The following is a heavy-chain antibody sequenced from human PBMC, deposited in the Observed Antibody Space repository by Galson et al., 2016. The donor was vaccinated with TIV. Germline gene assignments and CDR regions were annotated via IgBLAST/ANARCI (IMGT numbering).Heavy chain of an antibody. CDR2: ISASGGE. Sequence: SLRLSCAASGFTFNNYAMTWVRQAPGKGLEWVSGISASGGENYAESVKGRFTISSDNSKNTLFLQMNSLRVEDTAVYYCAKDFASGVFRYRDASDVWGQGTMCTVSS. CDR3: AKDFASGVFRYRDASDV. J-gene: IGHJ3*01. D-gene: IGHD3-9*01. CDR1: GFTFNNYA. V-gene: IGHV3-23*01.